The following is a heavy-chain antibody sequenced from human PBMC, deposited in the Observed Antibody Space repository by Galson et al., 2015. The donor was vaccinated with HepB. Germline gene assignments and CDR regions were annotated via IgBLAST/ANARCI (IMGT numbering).Heavy chain of an antibody. CDR2: IYTSGST. Sequence: VSGGSISSGSYYWSWIRQPAGKGLEWIGRIYTSGSTNYNPSLKSRVTMSVDTSKNQFSLKLSSVTAADTAVYYCARVPRDGYNHIDYWGQGTLVTVSS. CDR3: ARVPRDGYNHIDY. J-gene: IGHJ4*02. D-gene: IGHD5-24*01. CDR1: GGSISSGSYY. V-gene: IGHV4-61*02.